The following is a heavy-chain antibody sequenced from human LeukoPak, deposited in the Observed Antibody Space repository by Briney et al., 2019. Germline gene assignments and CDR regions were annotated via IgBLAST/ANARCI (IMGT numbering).Heavy chain of an antibody. CDR3: ARDHEWFGELLFGRDYYYGMDV. Sequence: PGGSLRLSCLGTGLAFKNYWMTWVRQAPGKGLEWVSPISSSSSYIYYADSVKGRFTISRDNAKNSLYLQMNSLRAEDTAVYYCARDHEWFGELLFGRDYYYGMDVWGQGTTVTVSS. D-gene: IGHD3-10*01. V-gene: IGHV3-21*01. CDR2: ISSSSSYI. CDR1: GLAFKNYW. J-gene: IGHJ6*02.